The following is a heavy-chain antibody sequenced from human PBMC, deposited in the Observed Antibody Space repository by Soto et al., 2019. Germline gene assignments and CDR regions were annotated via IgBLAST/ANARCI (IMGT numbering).Heavy chain of an antibody. CDR1: GVTFGSSA. J-gene: IGHJ4*02. V-gene: IGHV3-23*01. CDR2: ISGSGGST. CDR3: SDGSTGKAMVNFDV. D-gene: IGHD5-18*01. Sequence: GESLSPSCASSGVTFGSSAMSWVRQAPGKGLEWVSAISGSGGSTYYADSVKGRFTISRDNSKNTLYLQMNSLRADDTDVYYCSDGSTGKAMVNFDVWGQGTLVTVSS.